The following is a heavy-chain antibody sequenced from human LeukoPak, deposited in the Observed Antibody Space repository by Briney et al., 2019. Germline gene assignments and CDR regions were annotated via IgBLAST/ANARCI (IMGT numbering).Heavy chain of an antibody. V-gene: IGHV3-30*18. Sequence: GRSLRLSCAASGFTFSSSGMHWVRQAPGKGLEWVAVISYDGSNKYYADSVKGRFAFSRDNSKNTLYLQMNSLRAEDTAVYYCAKEYCSNSVCHSLDYWGQGTLVTVSS. CDR3: AKEYCSNSVCHSLDY. J-gene: IGHJ4*02. CDR1: GFTFSSSG. D-gene: IGHD2-8*01. CDR2: ISYDGSNK.